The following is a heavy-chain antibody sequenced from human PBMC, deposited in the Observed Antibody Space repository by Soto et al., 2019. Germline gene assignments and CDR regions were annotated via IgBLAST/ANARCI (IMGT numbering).Heavy chain of an antibody. CDR3: ARDLTSPAYYDSSGCLFDI. V-gene: IGHV1-24*01. CDR1: GYTLTELS. CDR2: FDPEDGKT. D-gene: IGHD3-22*01. J-gene: IGHJ3*02. Sequence: GASVKVSCKVSGYTLTELSMHWVRQAPGKGLEWMGGFDPEDGKTIYAQKFQGRVTMTKDTSTDTAYMELSSLRSDDTAEYYCARDLTSPAYYDSSGCLFDIWGQGTMVTVSS.